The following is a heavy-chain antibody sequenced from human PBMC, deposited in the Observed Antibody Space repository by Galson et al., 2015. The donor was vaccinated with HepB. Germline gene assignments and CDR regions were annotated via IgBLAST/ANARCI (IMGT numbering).Heavy chain of an antibody. CDR2: ISGSGGST. Sequence: LRLSCAASGFTFSSYAMSWVRQAPGKGLEWVSAISGSGGSTYYADSVKGRFTISRDNSKNTLYLQMNSLRAEDTAVYYCAKDRGYCSGGSCSYHYYYMDVWGKGTTVTVSS. J-gene: IGHJ6*03. CDR1: GFTFSSYA. D-gene: IGHD2-15*01. CDR3: AKDRGYCSGGSCSYHYYYMDV. V-gene: IGHV3-23*01.